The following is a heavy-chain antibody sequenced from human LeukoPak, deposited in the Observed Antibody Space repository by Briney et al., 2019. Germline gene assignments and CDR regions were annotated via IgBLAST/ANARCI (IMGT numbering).Heavy chain of an antibody. CDR2: IIPIFGTA. Sequence: ASVKVSCKASGGTFSSYAISWVRQAPGQGLEWMGGIIPIFGTANYAQKFQGRVTITADKSTSTAYMELSSLRSEDTAVYYCAREGTYYYDSSRYPNDAFDIWGQGTMVTVSS. CDR1: GGTFSSYA. D-gene: IGHD3-22*01. J-gene: IGHJ3*02. CDR3: AREGTYYYDSSRYPNDAFDI. V-gene: IGHV1-69*06.